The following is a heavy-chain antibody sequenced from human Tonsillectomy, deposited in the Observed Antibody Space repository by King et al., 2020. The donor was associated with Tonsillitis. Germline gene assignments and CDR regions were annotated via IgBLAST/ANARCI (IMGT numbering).Heavy chain of an antibody. V-gene: IGHV3-53*01. Sequence: VQLVESGGRLIQPGGSLRLSCAASGFTVSSKYMSWVRQAPGKGLEWVSLIYSGDTYYADSVKGRFTISRDNSKNALYLQMNSLRVEDTAVYFCASRVAGTSLCYYGLDVWGLGTTVTVSS. CDR1: GFTVSSKY. D-gene: IGHD6-13*01. CDR3: ASRVAGTSLCYYGLDV. CDR2: IYSGDT. J-gene: IGHJ6*02.